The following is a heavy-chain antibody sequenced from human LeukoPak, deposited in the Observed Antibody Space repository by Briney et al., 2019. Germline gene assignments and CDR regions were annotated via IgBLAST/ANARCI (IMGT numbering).Heavy chain of an antibody. D-gene: IGHD1-26*01. J-gene: IGHJ4*02. Sequence: PSETLSLTCTVSGGSISTYYWSWIRQPPGKGLEWIAYIHYSGSTNYNPSLKSRVTISVDTSKKHLSLKLSSVTAADTAVYYCAEFGGSFAFLDYWGQETLVTVSS. CDR3: AEFGGSFAFLDY. CDR2: IHYSGST. CDR1: GGSISTYY. V-gene: IGHV4-59*01.